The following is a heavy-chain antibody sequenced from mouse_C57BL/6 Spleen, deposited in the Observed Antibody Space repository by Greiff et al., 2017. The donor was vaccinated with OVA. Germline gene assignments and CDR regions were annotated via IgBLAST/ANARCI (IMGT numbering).Heavy chain of an antibody. Sequence: VQLQQSGPGLVQPSQSLSITCTVSGFSLTSYGVHWVRQSPGKGLEWLGVIWSGGSTDYNAAFISRLSISKDNSKSQVFFKMNSLQADDTAIYYCARGSSYYGSTLGYWGQGTSVTVSS. J-gene: IGHJ4*01. CDR2: IWSGGST. D-gene: IGHD1-1*01. CDR1: GFSLTSYG. CDR3: ARGSSYYGSTLGY. V-gene: IGHV2-2*01.